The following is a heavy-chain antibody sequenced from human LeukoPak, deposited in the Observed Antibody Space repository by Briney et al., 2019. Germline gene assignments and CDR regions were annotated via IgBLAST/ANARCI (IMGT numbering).Heavy chain of an antibody. CDR3: AKDRIAAAGLAIFDY. D-gene: IGHD6-13*01. J-gene: IGHJ4*02. V-gene: IGHV3-30*02. CDR1: GFTFSSYG. CDR2: IWFDGNEK. Sequence: GGSLRLSCAASGFTFSSYGLHWVRQAPGKGLEWVAVIWFDGNEKYYADSVKGRFTISRDNSKNTLYLQMNSLRAEDTAVYYCAKDRIAAAGLAIFDYWGQGTLVTVSS.